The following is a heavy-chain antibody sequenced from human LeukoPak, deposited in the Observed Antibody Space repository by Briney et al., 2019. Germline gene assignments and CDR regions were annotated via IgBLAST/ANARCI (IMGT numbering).Heavy chain of an antibody. CDR1: GGTFSSYA. CDR3: ARDGVDYCSGGSCYGY. Sequence: EASVKVSCKASGGTFSSYAISWVRQAPGQGLEWMGGIIPIFGTANYAQKFQGRVTITADESTSTAYMELSSLRAEDTAVHYCARDGVDYCSGGSCYGYWGQGTLVTVSS. CDR2: IIPIFGTA. V-gene: IGHV1-69*13. J-gene: IGHJ4*02. D-gene: IGHD2-15*01.